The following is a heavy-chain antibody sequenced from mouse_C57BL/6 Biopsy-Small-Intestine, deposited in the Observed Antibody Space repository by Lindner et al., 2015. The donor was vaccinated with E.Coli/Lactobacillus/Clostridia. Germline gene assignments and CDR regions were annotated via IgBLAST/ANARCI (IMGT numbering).Heavy chain of an antibody. J-gene: IGHJ2*01. D-gene: IGHD2-4*01. CDR1: GYSFTGYY. Sequence: VQLQESGPELVKPGASVKISCKASGYSFTGYYMNWVKQSPEKSLEWIGEINPSTGGTSYNRKFKGKATLTVDKYSSTAYMQLKSLTSEDSAVYYCARSYYDYLDYWGQGTTLTVSS. CDR2: INPSTGGT. V-gene: IGHV1-42*01. CDR3: ARSYYDYLDY.